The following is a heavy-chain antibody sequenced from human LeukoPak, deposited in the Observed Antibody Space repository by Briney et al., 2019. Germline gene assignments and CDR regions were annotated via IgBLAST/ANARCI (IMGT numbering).Heavy chain of an antibody. CDR3: ARTTFLGSTYFQH. CDR2: ISDYNGNT. V-gene: IGHV1-18*01. D-gene: IGHD1-1*01. Sequence: ASVKVSCKASGYTFTSYGISWVRQAPGQGLEWVGWISDYNGNTHYPQKLQGRVTMTTDTSTNTAYMELTSLRSDDTAVYYCARTTFLGSTYFQHWGQGTLVTVSS. J-gene: IGHJ1*01. CDR1: GYTFTSYG.